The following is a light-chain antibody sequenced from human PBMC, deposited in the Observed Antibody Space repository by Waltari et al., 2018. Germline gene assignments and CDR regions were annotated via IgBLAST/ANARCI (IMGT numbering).Light chain of an antibody. Sequence: DIVMTQSPLSLPVTHGEPASISCRSSQSLLHSNGYNYLDWYLQKPGQSPQLLIYLGSNRASGVPDRFSGSGSGTDFTLKINRVEAEDVGVYYCMQALQTPWTFGQGTKVEIK. J-gene: IGKJ1*01. CDR2: LGS. V-gene: IGKV2-28*01. CDR1: QSLLHSNGYNY. CDR3: MQALQTPWT.